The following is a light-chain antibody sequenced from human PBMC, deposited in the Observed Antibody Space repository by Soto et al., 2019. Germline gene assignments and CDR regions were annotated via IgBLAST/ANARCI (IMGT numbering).Light chain of an antibody. CDR2: KVS. CDR1: QSLIYSDGTAY. V-gene: IGKV2-30*01. Sequence: DVVMTQSPLSLPVTLGQPASISCRSSQSLIYSDGTAYLSWFHQRPGQSPRRLIYKVSKRDSGVTDRVRGSGSGTDFPLKISRVEADDVGVYYCLQGTHWPPTFGRGTKVEIK. CDR3: LQGTHWPPT. J-gene: IGKJ1*01.